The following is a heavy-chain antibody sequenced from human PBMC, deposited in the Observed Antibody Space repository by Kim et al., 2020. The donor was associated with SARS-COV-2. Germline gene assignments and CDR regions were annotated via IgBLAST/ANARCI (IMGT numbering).Heavy chain of an antibody. V-gene: IGHV3-30*18. CDR3: AKETVVRGVTFYYYYYGMDV. J-gene: IGHJ6*02. Sequence: GGSLRLSCAASGFTFSSYGMHWVRQAPGKGLEWVAVISYDGSNKYYADSVKGRFTISRDNSKNTLYLQMNSLRAEDTAVYYCAKETVVRGVTFYYYYYGMDVWGQGTTVTVSS. CDR2: ISYDGSNK. CDR1: GFTFSSYG. D-gene: IGHD3-10*01.